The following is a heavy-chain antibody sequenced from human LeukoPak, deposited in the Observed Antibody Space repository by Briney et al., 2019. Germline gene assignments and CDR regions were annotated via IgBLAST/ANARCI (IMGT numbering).Heavy chain of an antibody. D-gene: IGHD6-13*01. CDR1: GLTYSNYW. V-gene: IGHV3-74*01. J-gene: IGHJ4*02. CDR3: ARGNIAAAGIHY. Sequence: QPGGSLRLSCAASGLTYSNYWMHWVRQAPGKGLVWVSRINSDGDSTIYADSVKGRFTISRDSAKNALYLQMNSLRAEDTAVYYCARGNIAAAGIHYWGQGTLVTVSS. CDR2: INSDGDST.